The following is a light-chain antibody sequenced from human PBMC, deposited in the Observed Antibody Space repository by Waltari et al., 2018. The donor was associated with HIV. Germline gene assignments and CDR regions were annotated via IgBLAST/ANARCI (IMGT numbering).Light chain of an antibody. CDR1: SIGSKS. CDR3: QVWDSSSEYV. V-gene: IGLV3-21*02. Sequence: SYVLTQPPSVSVAPGQTARIPCGGNSIGSKSVHWYQQKPGQAPVMVVYDDFDRPSGIPVRFSGSNSGNTATLTSSRVEAGDEADYFCQVWDSSSEYVFGSGTKVTVL. CDR2: DDF. J-gene: IGLJ1*01.